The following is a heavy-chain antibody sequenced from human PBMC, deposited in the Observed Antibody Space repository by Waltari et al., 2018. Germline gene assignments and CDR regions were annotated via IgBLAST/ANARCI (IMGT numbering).Heavy chain of an antibody. V-gene: IGHV4-31*03. CDR1: GGSISRGSYY. Sequence: QVQLQESGPGLVRPSQTLSLTCTVSGGSISRGSYYWSWIRQHPGKGLEWIGYSHHSGCTLDNPSLESRVSIGVDTSKNQFSLKVSSVTAADTAVYYCAREMNPRAPYFDLWGQGALVTVSS. J-gene: IGHJ4*02. CDR2: SHHSGCT. CDR3: AREMNPRAPYFDL.